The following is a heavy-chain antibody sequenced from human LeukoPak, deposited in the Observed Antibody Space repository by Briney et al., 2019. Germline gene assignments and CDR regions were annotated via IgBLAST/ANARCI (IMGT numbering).Heavy chain of an antibody. CDR2: ISSDGGTI. CDR1: GFTFSRKT. CDR3: AREVVGHVDTAMVLDY. D-gene: IGHD5-18*01. Sequence: PGGSLRLSCAASGFTFSRKTMNWVRQAPGKGLEWVSYISSDGGTIYYADSVRGRFTISRDNAKNSLYLQMNSLRDEDTAVYYCAREVVGHVDTAMVLDYWGQGTLVTVSS. J-gene: IGHJ4*02. V-gene: IGHV3-48*02.